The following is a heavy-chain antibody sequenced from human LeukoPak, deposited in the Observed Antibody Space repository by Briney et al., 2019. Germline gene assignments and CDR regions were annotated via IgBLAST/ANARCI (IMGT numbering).Heavy chain of an antibody. CDR3: ARARYSSSRGYLDY. Sequence: SETLSLTCTVSGGSISSGGYYWSWIRQHPGKGLEWIGYIYYSGSTYYNPSLKSRVTISVDTSKNQFSLKLSSVTAADTAVYYCARARYSSSRGYLDYWGQGTLVTVSS. J-gene: IGHJ4*02. D-gene: IGHD6-13*01. CDR2: IYYSGST. V-gene: IGHV4-31*03. CDR1: GGSISSGGYY.